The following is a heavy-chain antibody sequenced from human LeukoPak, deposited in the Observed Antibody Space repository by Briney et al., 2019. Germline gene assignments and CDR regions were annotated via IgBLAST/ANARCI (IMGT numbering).Heavy chain of an antibody. D-gene: IGHD5-24*01. Sequence: PGGSLRLSCAVSGFTFSSYAMHWVRQAPGKGLEYVSAISSNGGSTYYANSVKGRFTISRDSSKNTLYLQMGSLRPEDTAVYYCARGGWVRDPGTYYWGQGTLVTVSS. J-gene: IGHJ4*02. CDR2: ISSNGGST. V-gene: IGHV3-64*01. CDR3: ARGGWVRDPGTYY. CDR1: GFTFSSYA.